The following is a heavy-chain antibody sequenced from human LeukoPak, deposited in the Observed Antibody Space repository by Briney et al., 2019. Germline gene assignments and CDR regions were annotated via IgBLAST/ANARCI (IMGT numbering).Heavy chain of an antibody. CDR1: GFIFDDFA. Sequence: PGGSLRLSCAASGFIFDDFAMHWVRQVPGKGLEWVSGINSNNGIIGYADSVKGRFSISRDNAKDSLYLQMNRLRPEDTALYYCTKDFYRDFYDSVDYYFHYWGQGTLVTVSS. CDR3: TKDFYRDFYDSVDYYFHY. CDR2: INSNNGII. V-gene: IGHV3-9*01. J-gene: IGHJ4*02. D-gene: IGHD3-22*01.